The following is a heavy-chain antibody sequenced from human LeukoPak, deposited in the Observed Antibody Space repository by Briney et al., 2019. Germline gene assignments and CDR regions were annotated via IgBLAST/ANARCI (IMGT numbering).Heavy chain of an antibody. CDR2: IYYSGNT. V-gene: IGHV4-39*07. J-gene: IGHJ4*02. CDR1: GGSISSSSYY. D-gene: IGHD3-10*01. CDR3: ARLPMVRGVTEYYFDY. Sequence: PSETLSLTCTVSGGSISSSSYYWGWIRQPPGKGLEWIGSIYYSGNTNYNPSLKSRVTISVDTSKSQFSLDLYFVTAADTAVYYCARLPMVRGVTEYYFDYWGQGTLVTVSS.